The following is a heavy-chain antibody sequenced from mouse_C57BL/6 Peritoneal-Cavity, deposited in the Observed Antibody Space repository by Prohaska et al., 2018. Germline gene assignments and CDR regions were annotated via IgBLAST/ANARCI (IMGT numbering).Heavy chain of an antibody. J-gene: IGHJ2*03. CDR2: IRNKDNGYTT. CDR3: ARPTVVFGY. V-gene: IGHV7-3*01. CDR1: GFTFTDYY. Sequence: EVKLVASGGGLVQPGGSLSLSCAASGFTFTDYYMSWVRQPPGKVIECLGVIRNKDNGYTTEYSASVKGRLTIARDNSQSILYLQRNAQGAEDSGTYYCARPTVVFGYWGEGTSLTVSS. D-gene: IGHD1-1*01.